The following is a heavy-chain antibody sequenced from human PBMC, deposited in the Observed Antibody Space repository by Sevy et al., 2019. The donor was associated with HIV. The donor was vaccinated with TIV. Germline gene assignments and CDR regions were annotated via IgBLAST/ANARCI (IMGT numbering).Heavy chain of an antibody. J-gene: IGHJ5*02. D-gene: IGHD6-13*01. CDR3: AKEVYGGIAAAGTGEFDP. Sequence: GGSLRLSCAASGFTFDDYARHWVRQAPGKGLEWVSGISWKSGSIGYADSVKGRFTISRDNAKNSLYLQMNSLRADDTALYYCAKEVYGGIAAAGTGEFDPWGQGTLVTVSS. CDR1: GFTFDDYA. V-gene: IGHV3-9*01. CDR2: ISWKSGSI.